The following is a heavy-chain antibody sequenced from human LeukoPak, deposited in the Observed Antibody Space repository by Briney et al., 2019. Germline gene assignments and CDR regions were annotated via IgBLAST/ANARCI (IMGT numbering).Heavy chain of an antibody. CDR3: AKDREYDDSCDYNG. Sequence: PGGSLRLSCAASGFTFSDYWIHWVRQAPGKGLVWVSRTNTDGSITNYADSVKGRFSISRDDSKNMVYLQMDSLRAEDTAVYYCAKDREYDDSCDYNGWGQGTLVTVSS. V-gene: IGHV3-74*01. CDR2: TNTDGSIT. D-gene: IGHD3-22*01. CDR1: GFTFSDYW. J-gene: IGHJ4*02.